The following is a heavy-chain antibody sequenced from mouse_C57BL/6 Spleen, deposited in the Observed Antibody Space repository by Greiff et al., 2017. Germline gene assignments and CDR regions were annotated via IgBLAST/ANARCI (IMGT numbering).Heavy chain of an antibody. Sequence: VQLKESGPGLVAPSQSLSITCTVSGFSLTSYGVHWVRQPPGKGLEWLVVIWSDGSTTYNPALKSRLSISKDNSKSQVFLKMNSLQTDDTAMYYCARHTLYYYGSSYYAMDYWGQGTSVTVSS. V-gene: IGHV2-6-1*01. CDR1: GFSLTSYG. J-gene: IGHJ4*01. D-gene: IGHD1-1*01. CDR2: IWSDGST. CDR3: ARHTLYYYGSSYYAMDY.